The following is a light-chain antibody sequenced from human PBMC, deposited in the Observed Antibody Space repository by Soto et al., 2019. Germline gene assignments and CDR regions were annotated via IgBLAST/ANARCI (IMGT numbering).Light chain of an antibody. J-gene: IGKJ5*01. V-gene: IGKV3D-15*01. CDR2: GAS. CDR3: QQRNVWPPIT. CDR1: QSVSSN. Sequence: EIVMTQSPATLSVSPGERATLSCRASQSVSSNLAWYQQKPGQAPRLLIYGASNRATGIPDRFSGSGSGTDFTLTISRLEPEDFAVYYCQQRNVWPPITFGQGTRLEIK.